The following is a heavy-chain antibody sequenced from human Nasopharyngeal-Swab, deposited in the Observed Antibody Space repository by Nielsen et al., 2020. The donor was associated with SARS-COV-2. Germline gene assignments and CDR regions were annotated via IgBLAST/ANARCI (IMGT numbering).Heavy chain of an antibody. CDR3: ARDGGYCSGGSCYLPSYYYYGMDV. V-gene: IGHV1-18*01. D-gene: IGHD2-15*01. Sequence: ASVKVSCKASGYTFTSYGISWVRQAPGQGLEWMGWISAYNGNTNYAQKLQGRVTTTTDTSTSTAYMELRSLRSDDTAVYYCARDGGYCSGGSCYLPSYYYYGMDVWGQGTTVTVSS. CDR1: GYTFTSYG. CDR2: ISAYNGNT. J-gene: IGHJ6*02.